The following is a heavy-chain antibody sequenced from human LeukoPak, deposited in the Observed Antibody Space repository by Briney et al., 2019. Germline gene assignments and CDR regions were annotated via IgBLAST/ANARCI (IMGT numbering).Heavy chain of an antibody. CDR2: IYHSGST. CDR3: ASSMVRGGYSKPVYYYGMDV. V-gene: IGHV4-30-2*02. D-gene: IGHD3-10*01. CDR1: GGSISSGGYS. J-gene: IGHJ6*02. Sequence: PSETLSLTCAVSGGSISSGGYSWSWIRQPPGKGLEWIGYIYHSGSTYYNPSLKSRVTISVDTSKNQFSLKLSSVTAADTAVYYCASSMVRGGYSKPVYYYGMDVWGQGTTVTVSS.